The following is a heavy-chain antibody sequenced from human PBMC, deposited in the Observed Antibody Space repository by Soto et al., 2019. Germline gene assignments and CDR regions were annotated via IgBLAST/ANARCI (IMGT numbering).Heavy chain of an antibody. CDR3: ARAHGPVDTAMVIFDY. CDR1: GGSISSGGYY. Sequence: SETLSLTCTVSGGSISSGGYYWSWIRQHPGKGLEWIGYIYYSGSTYYNPSLKSRVTISVDTSKNQFSLKLSSVTAADTAVYYCARAHGPVDTAMVIFDYWGQGTLVTV. J-gene: IGHJ4*02. CDR2: IYYSGST. D-gene: IGHD5-18*01. V-gene: IGHV4-31*03.